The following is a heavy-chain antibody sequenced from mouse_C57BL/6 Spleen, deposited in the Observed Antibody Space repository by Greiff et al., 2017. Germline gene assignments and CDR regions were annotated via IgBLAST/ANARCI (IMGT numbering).Heavy chain of an antibody. Sequence: DVMLVESGGGLVQPGGSLSLSCAASGFTFTDYYMSWVRQPPGKALEWLGFIRNKANGYTTEYSASVKGRFTISRDNSQSILYLQMNALRAEDSATYYCARCNSYGSSYAMDYWGQGTSVTVSS. CDR2: IRNKANGYTT. CDR1: GFTFTDYY. D-gene: IGHD1-1*01. CDR3: ARCNSYGSSYAMDY. J-gene: IGHJ4*01. V-gene: IGHV7-3*01.